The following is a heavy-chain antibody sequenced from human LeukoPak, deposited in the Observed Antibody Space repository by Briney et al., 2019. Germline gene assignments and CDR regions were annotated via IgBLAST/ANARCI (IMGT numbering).Heavy chain of an antibody. Sequence: NASETLSLTRTVSGGSISSSSYYWGWIRQPPGKGLEWIGSIYYSGSTYYNPSLKSRVTISVDTSKNQFSLKLSSVTAADTAVYYCAILPYYYDSSGYYFDYWGQGTLVTVSS. CDR2: IYYSGST. CDR3: AILPYYYDSSGYYFDY. V-gene: IGHV4-39*01. D-gene: IGHD3-22*01. J-gene: IGHJ4*02. CDR1: GGSISSSSYY.